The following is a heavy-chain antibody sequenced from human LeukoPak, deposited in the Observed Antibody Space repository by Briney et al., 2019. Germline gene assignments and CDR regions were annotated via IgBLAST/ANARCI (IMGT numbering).Heavy chain of an antibody. D-gene: IGHD6-19*01. CDR2: IYPGDSDT. J-gene: IGHJ5*02. CDR1: GYSFTSYW. Sequence: GESLKISCKGSGYSFTSYWIGWVRQMPGKGLELMGIIYPGDSDTRYSPSFQGQVTISADKSISTAYLQWSSLKASDTAMYYCARIPGYSSGWGNWFDPWGQGTLVTVSS. CDR3: ARIPGYSSGWGNWFDP. V-gene: IGHV5-51*01.